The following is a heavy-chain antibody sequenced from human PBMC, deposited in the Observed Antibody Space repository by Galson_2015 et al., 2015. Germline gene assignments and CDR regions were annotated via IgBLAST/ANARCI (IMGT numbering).Heavy chain of an antibody. CDR3: ARARDYGYYYYYYMDV. CDR2: INAGNGNT. D-gene: IGHD4-17*01. V-gene: IGHV1-3*01. J-gene: IGHJ6*03. CDR1: GYTFTSYA. Sequence: SVKVSCKASGYTFTSYAMHWVRQAPGQRLEWMGWINAGNGNTKYSQKFQGRVTITRDTSASTAYMELGSLRSEDTAVYYCARARDYGYYYYYYMDVWGNGTPVTVSS.